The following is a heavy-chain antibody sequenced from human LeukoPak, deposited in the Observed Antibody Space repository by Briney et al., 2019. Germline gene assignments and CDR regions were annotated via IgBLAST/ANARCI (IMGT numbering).Heavy chain of an antibody. Sequence: SVKVSCKASGGTFSSYTISWVRQAPGQGLEWMGRIIPILGIANYAQKFQGRVTITADKSTSTAYMELSSLRSEDAAVYYCARGEYYYDSSGYSYGFDYWGQGTLVTVSS. V-gene: IGHV1-69*02. CDR3: ARGEYYYDSSGYSYGFDY. D-gene: IGHD3-22*01. CDR2: IIPILGIA. CDR1: GGTFSSYT. J-gene: IGHJ4*02.